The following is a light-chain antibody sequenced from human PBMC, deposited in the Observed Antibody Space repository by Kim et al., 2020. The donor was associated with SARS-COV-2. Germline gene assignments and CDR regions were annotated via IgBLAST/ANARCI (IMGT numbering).Light chain of an antibody. Sequence: CLSPGERATLSCRASQSVSSNYLAWYQQKPGQAPRLLIYDVSSRATGIPDRFSGSGSGTDFTLTISRLEPEDFAVYYCQQYGTWTFGQGTKVDIK. V-gene: IGKV3-20*01. CDR3: QQYGTWT. CDR2: DVS. J-gene: IGKJ1*01. CDR1: QSVSSNY.